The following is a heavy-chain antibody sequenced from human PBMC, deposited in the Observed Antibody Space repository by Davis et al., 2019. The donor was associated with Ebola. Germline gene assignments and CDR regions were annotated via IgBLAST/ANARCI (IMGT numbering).Heavy chain of an antibody. Sequence: MPGGSLRLSCIVSGGSVSSGSYYWSWIRQPPGKGLEWIGFIYYSGSTNYNPSLKSRVTISADTSKNQFSLRLRSVTAADTAVYYCARGTYYGTGSHWGQGTLVTVSS. D-gene: IGHD3-10*01. CDR3: ARGTYYGTGSH. J-gene: IGHJ4*02. CDR1: GGSVSSGSYY. CDR2: IYYSGST. V-gene: IGHV4-61*01.